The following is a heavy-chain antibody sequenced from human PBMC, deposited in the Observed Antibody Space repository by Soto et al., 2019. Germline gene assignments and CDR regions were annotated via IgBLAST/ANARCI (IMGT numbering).Heavy chain of an antibody. Sequence: QVPLVQSGAEVKKPGASVKVSCKASGYTFTSYGISWVRQAPGQGLEWMGWISAYNGNTNYAQKLQGRVTMTTDTSTSTAYMELRSLRSDDTAVYYCARAYCGGDCYSVSGAFDIWGQGTMVTVSS. J-gene: IGHJ3*02. D-gene: IGHD2-21*02. CDR3: ARAYCGGDCYSVSGAFDI. V-gene: IGHV1-18*01. CDR1: GYTFTSYG. CDR2: ISAYNGNT.